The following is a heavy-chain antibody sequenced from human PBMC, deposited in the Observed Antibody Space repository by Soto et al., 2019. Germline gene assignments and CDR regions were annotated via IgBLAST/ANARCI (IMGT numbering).Heavy chain of an antibody. CDR3: ARGIGYCISTSCNPYYYYGMDV. Sequence: PSETLSLPYTVSDGSISSGGYYWSWIRQHPGKGLEWIGYIYYSGSTYYNPSLKSRVTISVDTSKNQFSLKLSSVTAADTAVYYCARGIGYCISTSCNPYYYYGMDVWGQGTTVTVSS. CDR2: IYYSGST. V-gene: IGHV4-31*03. CDR1: DGSISSGGYY. D-gene: IGHD2-2*01. J-gene: IGHJ6*02.